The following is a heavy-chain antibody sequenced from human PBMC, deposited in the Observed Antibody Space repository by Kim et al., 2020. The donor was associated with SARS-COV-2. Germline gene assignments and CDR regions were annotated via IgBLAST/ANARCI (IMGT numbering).Heavy chain of an antibody. CDR3: ARDPWSRLRGLTYSYYGMDV. D-gene: IGHD3-10*01. CDR1: GFTFSSCA. J-gene: IGHJ6*02. Sequence: GGSLRLSCAASGFTFSSCAIHWVRQAPGKGLEWVAVISYDGSNKNYADSVKGRFTISRDNSKNTLYLQMNSLRAEDTALYYGARDPWSRLRGLTYSYYGMDVWGQGTTGTVSS. CDR2: ISYDGSNK. V-gene: IGHV3-30-3*01.